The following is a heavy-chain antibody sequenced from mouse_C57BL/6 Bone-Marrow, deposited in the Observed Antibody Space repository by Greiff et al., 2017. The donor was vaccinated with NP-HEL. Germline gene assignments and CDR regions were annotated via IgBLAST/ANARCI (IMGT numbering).Heavy chain of an antibody. Sequence: QVQLQQSGAELVKPGASVKISCKASGYAFSSYWMNWVKQRPGKGLEWIGQIYPGDGDTNYNGKFKGKATLTAAKSSSSSYMQHSSLTSEDAAVYGCARDYYGSRYDAMDYWRQGTSVTGST. D-gene: IGHD1-1*01. CDR1: GYAFSSYW. V-gene: IGHV1-80*01. CDR3: ARDYYGSRYDAMDY. CDR2: IYPGDGDT. J-gene: IGHJ4*01.